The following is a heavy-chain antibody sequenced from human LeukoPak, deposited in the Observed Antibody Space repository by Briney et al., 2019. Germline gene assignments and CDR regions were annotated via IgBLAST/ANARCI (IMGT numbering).Heavy chain of an antibody. D-gene: IGHD2-21*02. CDR2: ISGSGGST. Sequence: GGSLRLSCAASGFTFSSYAMSWVRQAPGKGLERVSAISGSGGSTYYADSVKGRFTISRDNSKNTLYLQMNSLRAEDTAVYYCAKDTGDRRYYYYGMDVWGQGTTVTVSS. CDR1: GFTFSSYA. V-gene: IGHV3-23*01. CDR3: AKDTGDRRYYYYGMDV. J-gene: IGHJ6*02.